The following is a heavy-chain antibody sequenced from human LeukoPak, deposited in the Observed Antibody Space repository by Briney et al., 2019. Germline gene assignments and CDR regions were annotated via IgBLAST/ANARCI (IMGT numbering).Heavy chain of an antibody. CDR3: ARDEAYRTPVGY. J-gene: IGHJ4*02. Sequence: GESLKISCAASGFTFSDYYMSWIRQAPGKGLEWVSYISSSGSTIYYADSVKGRFTISRNNAMNSLYLQMNSLRAEDTAVYYCARDEAYRTPVGYWGQGTLVTVSS. CDR2: ISSSGSTI. D-gene: IGHD2-21*01. CDR1: GFTFSDYY. V-gene: IGHV3-11*04.